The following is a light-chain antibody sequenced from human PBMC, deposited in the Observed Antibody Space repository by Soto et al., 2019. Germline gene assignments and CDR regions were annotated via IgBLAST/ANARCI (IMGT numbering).Light chain of an antibody. J-gene: IGKJ4*02. Sequence: TQKPSSLFIYVPNTVTITFRASQGTYNYLAWYQQKPGKVPKILIYAASSLVSGVPSRFSGSGSGTDFTLTISRLQPEDFATYYCQQSYSTSCRFGEGTKVEIK. CDR2: AAS. CDR3: QQSYSTSCR. CDR1: QGTYNY. V-gene: IGKV1-27*01.